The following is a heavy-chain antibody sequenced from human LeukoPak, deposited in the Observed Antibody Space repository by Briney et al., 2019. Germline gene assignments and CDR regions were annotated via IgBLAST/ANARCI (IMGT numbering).Heavy chain of an antibody. D-gene: IGHD1-26*01. Sequence: SETLSLTCTVSGGSISSSSYSWGWIRQPPGKALEWIGRIYYSGSPYYNPSLKSRVTISVDTSKNQFSLKLSSVTAADTAVYYCARVPVNIWENWFDPWGQGTLVTVSS. CDR1: GGSISSSSYS. V-gene: IGHV4-39*07. J-gene: IGHJ5*02. CDR3: ARVPVNIWENWFDP. CDR2: IYYSGSP.